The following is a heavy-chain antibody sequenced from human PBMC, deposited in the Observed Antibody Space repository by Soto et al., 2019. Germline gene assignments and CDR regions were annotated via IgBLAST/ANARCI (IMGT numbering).Heavy chain of an antibody. J-gene: IGHJ4*02. CDR1: GGSFSCYY. CDR3: ARAGGLGAVAVDY. D-gene: IGHD6-19*01. CDR2: IYHSGST. V-gene: IGHV4-30-2*01. Sequence: PLETLSLTCAVYGGSFSCYYWSWIRQPPGKGLEWIGYIYHSGSTYYNPSLKSRVTISVDRSKNQFSLKLSSVTAADTAVYYCARAGGLGAVAVDYWGQGTLVTVSS.